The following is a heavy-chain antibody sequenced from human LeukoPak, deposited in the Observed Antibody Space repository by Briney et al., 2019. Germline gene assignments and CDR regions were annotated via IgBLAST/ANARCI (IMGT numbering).Heavy chain of an antibody. V-gene: IGHV4-34*01. J-gene: IGHJ5*02. D-gene: IGHD2-15*01. CDR1: GGSFIGFH. Sequence: PSETLSLTCAVYGGSFIGFHWNWIRQAPGKGLEWIGDINHSGSTNYNPSLTSRVTISVDPSKNQFSLNLSSVTAADTAVYHCATSLGYCSGDACLNWFDPWGQGTLVTVSS. CDR3: ATSLGYCSGDACLNWFDP. CDR2: INHSGST.